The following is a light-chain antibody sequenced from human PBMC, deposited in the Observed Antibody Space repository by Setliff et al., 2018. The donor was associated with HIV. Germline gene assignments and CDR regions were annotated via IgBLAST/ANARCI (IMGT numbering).Light chain of an antibody. CDR1: SSNIGAGFD. V-gene: IGLV1-40*01. CDR2: DNT. Sequence: QSALTQPPSVSGAPGQRVTMSCTGSSSNIGAGFDVHWYQHLPGKAPKLLIYDNTNRPSGVPDRFSGSKSGTSASLAITGLQAEDEADYYCQSYDKSLTGSAVFGTGTKFTVL. J-gene: IGLJ1*01. CDR3: QSYDKSLTGSAV.